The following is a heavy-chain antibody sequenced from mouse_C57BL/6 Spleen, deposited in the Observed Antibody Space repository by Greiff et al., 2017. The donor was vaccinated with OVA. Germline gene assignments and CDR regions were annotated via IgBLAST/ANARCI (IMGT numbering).Heavy chain of an antibody. J-gene: IGHJ3*01. CDR3: ARSEDYCRSSPWFAY. V-gene: IGHV8-12*01. CDR1: GFSLSTSGMG. CDR2: TYWDDDK. D-gene: IGHD1-1*01. Sequence: QVTLKVSGPGILQSSQTLSLTCSFSGFSLSTSGMGVSWIRQPSGKGLDWLAHTYWDDDKRYNPFLKRPLTISKDTSRNQVSVKTTSVETADAAADYCARSEDYCRSSPWFAYWGQGTLVTVSA.